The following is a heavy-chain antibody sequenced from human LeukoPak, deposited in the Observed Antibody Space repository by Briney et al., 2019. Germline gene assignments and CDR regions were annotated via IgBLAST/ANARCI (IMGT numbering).Heavy chain of an antibody. CDR2: INPNSGGT. CDR3: ARAINELGTVAGAFDI. J-gene: IGHJ3*02. Sequence: GASVKVSCKASGYTFTGYYMHWVRQAPGQGLEWMGRINPNSGGTNYAQKFQGRVTMTRDTSISTAFMELSRLRSDDTAVYYCARAINELGTVAGAFDIWGQGTMVTVPS. V-gene: IGHV1-2*06. D-gene: IGHD6-19*01. CDR1: GYTFTGYY.